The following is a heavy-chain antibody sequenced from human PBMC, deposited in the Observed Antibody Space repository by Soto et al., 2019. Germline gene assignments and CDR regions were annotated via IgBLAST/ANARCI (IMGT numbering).Heavy chain of an antibody. D-gene: IGHD6-13*01. V-gene: IGHV3-48*03. CDR2: ISSGVDTI. CDR3: ARDRAAGGY. J-gene: IGHJ4*02. CDR1: GSSFSNYE. Sequence: PGGSLRLSCAASGSSFSNYEMNWVRQAPGKGLEWVAYISSGVDTIHYADSVRGRFTVSRDNARNSLSLQMNTLRVEDTALYYCARDRAAGGYWGQGTLVTVSS.